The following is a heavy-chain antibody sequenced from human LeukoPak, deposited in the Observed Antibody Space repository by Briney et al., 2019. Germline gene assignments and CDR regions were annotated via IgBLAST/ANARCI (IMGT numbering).Heavy chain of an antibody. D-gene: IGHD1-1*01. V-gene: IGHV4-4*02. Sequence: SETLSLTCAVSGGSISSRNWWSWVRQPPGKGLEWIGEIYHSGSTNYNPSLKTRVTISVDKSKNQFSLKLSSVTAADTAVYYCAREVIRNDEGAFDIWGQGTMVTVSS. J-gene: IGHJ3*02. CDR2: IYHSGST. CDR3: AREVIRNDEGAFDI. CDR1: GGSISSRNW.